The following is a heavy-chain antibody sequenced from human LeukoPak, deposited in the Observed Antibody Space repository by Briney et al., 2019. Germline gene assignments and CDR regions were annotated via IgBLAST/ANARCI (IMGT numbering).Heavy chain of an antibody. CDR2: ISSISSYI. CDR3: ARGRDSSGGGFDY. CDR1: SFTFSSYS. D-gene: IGHD6-19*01. J-gene: IGHJ4*02. V-gene: IGHV3-21*01. Sequence: GGALRLSCAASSFTFSSYSINWVRQAPGKGLEWVASISSISSYIYYADSVKGRFTISRDNAKNSLYLQMNSLRAEDAAVYYCARGRDSSGGGFDYWGQGTLVTVSS.